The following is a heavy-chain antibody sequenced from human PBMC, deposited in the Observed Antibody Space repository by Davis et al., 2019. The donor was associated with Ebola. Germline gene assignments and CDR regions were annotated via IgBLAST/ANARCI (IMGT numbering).Heavy chain of an antibody. CDR1: GYTFTSYA. CDR3: ARLSNYYYYYYMDV. Sequence: SVKVSCKASGYTFTSYAISWVRQAPGQGLEWMGGIIPIFGTANYAQKFQGRVTITADESTSTAYMELSSLRSEDTAVYYCARLSNYYYYYYMDVWGKGTTVTVSS. J-gene: IGHJ6*03. V-gene: IGHV1-69*13. CDR2: IIPIFGTA.